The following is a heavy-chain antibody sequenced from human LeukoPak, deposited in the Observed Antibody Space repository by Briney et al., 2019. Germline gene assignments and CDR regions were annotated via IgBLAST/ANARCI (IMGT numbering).Heavy chain of an antibody. CDR2: IYYSGST. J-gene: IGHJ4*02. D-gene: IGHD3-3*01. CDR1: GGSISSSSYY. CDR3: ARTFYDFWSGYMAGYFDY. V-gene: IGHV4-39*01. Sequence: PSETLSLTCTVSGGSISSSSYYWGWIRQPPGKGLEWIGSIYYSGSTYYNPSLKSRVTISVDTSKNQFSLKLSSVTAADTAVYYCARTFYDFWSGYMAGYFDYWGKGTLVTVSS.